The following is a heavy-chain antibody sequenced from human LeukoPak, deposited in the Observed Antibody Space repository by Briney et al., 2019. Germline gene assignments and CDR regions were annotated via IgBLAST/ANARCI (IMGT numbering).Heavy chain of an antibody. J-gene: IGHJ4*02. CDR1: GFTFSSYA. CDR3: AKVKDPGIAAFSYYFDY. Sequence: GGSLRLSCTASGFTFSSYAMSWVRQAPGKGLEWVSAISGSGGSTYYADSVKGRFTISRDNSKNTLYLQMNSLRAEDTAVYYCAKVKDPGIAAFSYYFDYWGQGTLVTVSS. D-gene: IGHD6-13*01. CDR2: ISGSGGST. V-gene: IGHV3-23*01.